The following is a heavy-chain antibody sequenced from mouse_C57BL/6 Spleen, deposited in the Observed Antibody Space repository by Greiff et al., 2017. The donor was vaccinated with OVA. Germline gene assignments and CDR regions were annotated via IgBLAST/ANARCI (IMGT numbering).Heavy chain of an antibody. J-gene: IGHJ2*01. CDR3: ATPGLRGYYFDY. D-gene: IGHD3-2*02. V-gene: IGHV1-4*01. CDR1: GYTFTSYT. Sequence: VQLVESGAELARPGASVKMSCKASGYTFTSYTMHWVKQRPGQGLEWIGYINPSSGYTKYNQKFKDKATLTADKSSSTAYMQLSSLTSEDSAVYYCATPGLRGYYFDYWGQGTTLTVSS. CDR2: INPSSGYT.